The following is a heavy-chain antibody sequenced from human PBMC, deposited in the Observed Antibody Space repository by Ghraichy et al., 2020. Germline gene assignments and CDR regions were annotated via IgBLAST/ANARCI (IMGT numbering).Heavy chain of an antibody. Sequence: SETLSLTCTVSGGSISSYYWSWIRQPPGKGLEWIGYIYYSGSTNYNPSLKSRVTISVDTSKNQFSLKLSSVTAADTAVYYCASTIVGATPYYFDYWGQGTLVTVSS. V-gene: IGHV4-59*01. CDR1: GGSISSYY. CDR3: ASTIVGATPYYFDY. J-gene: IGHJ4*02. CDR2: IYYSGST. D-gene: IGHD1-26*01.